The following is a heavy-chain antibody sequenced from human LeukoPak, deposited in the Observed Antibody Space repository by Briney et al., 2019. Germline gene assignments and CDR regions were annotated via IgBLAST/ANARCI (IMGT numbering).Heavy chain of an antibody. CDR2: ISGSGDST. V-gene: IGHV3-23*01. D-gene: IGHD3-3*01. Sequence: GGSLRLSCAASGFTFSSFAVSWVRQAPGKGPEWVSVISGSGDSTYYADSVKGRFTISRDNSKNTLYLQMNSLRAEDTAIYYCTKGSVLTIFGVAWHAFDIWGQGTMVTVSP. CDR1: GFTFSSFA. CDR3: TKGSVLTIFGVAWHAFDI. J-gene: IGHJ3*02.